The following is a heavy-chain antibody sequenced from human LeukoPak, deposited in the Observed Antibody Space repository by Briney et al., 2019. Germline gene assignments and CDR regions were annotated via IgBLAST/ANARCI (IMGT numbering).Heavy chain of an antibody. D-gene: IGHD6-13*01. J-gene: IGHJ5*02. CDR3: ARDVFLVLNWFDP. CDR2: INPNSGGT. Sequence: ASVKVSCEASGYTFTGYYMHWVRQAPGQGLEWMGRINPNSGGTNYAQKFQGRVTMTRDTSISTAYMELSRLRSDDTAVYYCARDVFLVLNWFDPWGQGTLVTVSS. V-gene: IGHV1-2*06. CDR1: GYTFTGYY.